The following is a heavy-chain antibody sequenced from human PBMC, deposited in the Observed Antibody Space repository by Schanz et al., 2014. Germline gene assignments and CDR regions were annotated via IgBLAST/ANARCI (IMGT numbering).Heavy chain of an antibody. CDR3: ARDQSYFSSGNPFDI. CDR2: IWFDGTNK. D-gene: IGHD3-10*01. CDR1: GFTLSSYG. Sequence: QVQLVESGGGVVQPGRSLRLSCSASGFTLSSYGMHWVGQAPGKGLEWLAVIWFDGTNKYNADSVKGRFTISRDTSKNTLYLLLNSLIAEDTAVYYCARDQSYFSSGNPFDIWGQGTMVTGSS. V-gene: IGHV3-33*01. J-gene: IGHJ3*02.